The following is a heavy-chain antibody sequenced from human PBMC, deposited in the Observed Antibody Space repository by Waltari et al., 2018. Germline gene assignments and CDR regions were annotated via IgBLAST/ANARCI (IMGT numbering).Heavy chain of an antibody. CDR3: AKDDTTIFGVGIDN. J-gene: IGHJ4*02. V-gene: IGHV3-30*18. D-gene: IGHD3-3*01. CDR2: ISNDGSKK. Sequence: QVHLVESGGGVVQPGRSLRLSCAALGFPFSRYGMHWVRQAPGKGLERVAIISNDGSKKYYVDSVKGRFTISRDNSKSTLYLQMNSLRAQDTAVYYCAKDDTTIFGVGIDNWGQGTLVTVSS. CDR1: GFPFSRYG.